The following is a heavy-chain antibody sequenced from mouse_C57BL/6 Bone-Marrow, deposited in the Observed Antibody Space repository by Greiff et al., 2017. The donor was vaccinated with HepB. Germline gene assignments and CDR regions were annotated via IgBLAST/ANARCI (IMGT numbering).Heavy chain of an antibody. D-gene: IGHD1-1*01. J-gene: IGHJ4*01. V-gene: IGHV1-53*01. CDR1: GYTFTSYW. Sequence: QVQLKQPGTELVKPGASVKLSCKASGYTFTSYWMHWVKQRPGQGLEWIGNINPSNGGTNYNEKFKSKATLTVDKSSSTAYMQLSSLTSEDSAVYYCAREGITTVVYYYAMDYWGQGTSVTVSS. CDR3: AREGITTVVYYYAMDY. CDR2: INPSNGGT.